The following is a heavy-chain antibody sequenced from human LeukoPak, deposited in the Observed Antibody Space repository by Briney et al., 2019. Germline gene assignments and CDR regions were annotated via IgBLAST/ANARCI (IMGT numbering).Heavy chain of an antibody. CDR3: ARAWSISGSYYTGAFDI. CDR2: MNPNSGNT. D-gene: IGHD1-26*01. Sequence: ASVKVSCKASGYTFTGYYMHWVRQAPGQGLEWMGWMNPNSGNTGYAQKFQGRVTMTRNTSISTAYMELSSLRSEDTAVYYCARAWSISGSYYTGAFDIWGQGTMVTVSS. V-gene: IGHV1-8*02. CDR1: GYTFTGYY. J-gene: IGHJ3*02.